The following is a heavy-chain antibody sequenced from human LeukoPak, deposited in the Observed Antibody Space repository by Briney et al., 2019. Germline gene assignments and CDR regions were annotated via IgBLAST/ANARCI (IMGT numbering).Heavy chain of an antibody. D-gene: IGHD3-22*01. CDR2: IYGGGST. J-gene: IGHJ4*02. Sequence: GGSLRLSCAASGFTFSSYAMSWVRQAPGKGLEWVSLIYGGGSTYYADSVKGRFTISRDNSKNTLYLQMNSLRAEDTAVYYCVRGSGYTYGLDYWGQGSLVTVSS. CDR1: GFTFSSYA. CDR3: VRGSGYTYGLDY. V-gene: IGHV3-66*01.